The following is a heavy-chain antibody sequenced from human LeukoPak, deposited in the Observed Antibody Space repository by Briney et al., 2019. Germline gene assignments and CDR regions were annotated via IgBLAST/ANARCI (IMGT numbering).Heavy chain of an antibody. V-gene: IGHV3-30*04. CDR1: GFTFSSYA. CDR2: ISYDGSNK. CDR3: ARVSYYDILTGPIRFDP. D-gene: IGHD3-9*01. Sequence: GGSLRLSCAASGFTFSSYAMHWVRQAPGKGLEWVAVISYDGSNKYYADPVKGRFTISRDNSKNTLYLQMNSLRTEDTAVYYCARVSYYDILTGPIRFDPWAREPWSPSPQ. J-gene: IGHJ5*02.